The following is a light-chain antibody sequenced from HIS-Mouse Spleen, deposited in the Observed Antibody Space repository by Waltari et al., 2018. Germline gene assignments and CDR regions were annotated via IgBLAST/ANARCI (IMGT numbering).Light chain of an antibody. CDR2: GKN. CDR1: SLRSYY. Sequence: SSELTQDPAVSVAFGQTVRITCQGDSLRSYYASWYQQKQGQAPVLVIYGKNNRPSGIPDRFSGSSSGNTASLTITGAQAEDEADYYCNSRDSSGNHVVFGGGTKLTVL. CDR3: NSRDSSGNHVV. J-gene: IGLJ2*01. V-gene: IGLV3-19*01.